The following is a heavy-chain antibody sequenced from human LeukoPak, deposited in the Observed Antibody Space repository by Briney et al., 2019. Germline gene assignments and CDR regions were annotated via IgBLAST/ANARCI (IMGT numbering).Heavy chain of an antibody. V-gene: IGHV1-18*01. Sequence: GASVTVSCKASGYTFTSYGISWVRQTPRQGLEWMGWISAYNGNTNYAQKLQGRVTMTTDTSTSTAYMELRSLRSDDTAVYYCARCDSSGYYYEVDYWGQGTLVTVSS. CDR3: ARCDSSGYYYEVDY. D-gene: IGHD3-22*01. J-gene: IGHJ4*02. CDR1: GYTFTSYG. CDR2: ISAYNGNT.